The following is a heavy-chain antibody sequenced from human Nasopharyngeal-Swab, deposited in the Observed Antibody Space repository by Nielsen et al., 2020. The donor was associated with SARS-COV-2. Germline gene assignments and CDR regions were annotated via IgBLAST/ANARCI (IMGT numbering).Heavy chain of an antibody. D-gene: IGHD3-3*01. CDR3: ARVDFWSGYFPNWFDP. V-gene: IGHV4-59*01. CDR2: IYYSGST. J-gene: IGHJ5*02. Sequence: SETLSLTCTVSSGSISSYYWSWIRQPPGKGLEWIGYIYYSGSTNYNPSLKSRVTISVDTSKNQFSLKLSSVTAADTAVYYCARVDFWSGYFPNWFDPWGQGTLVTVSS. CDR1: SGSISSYY.